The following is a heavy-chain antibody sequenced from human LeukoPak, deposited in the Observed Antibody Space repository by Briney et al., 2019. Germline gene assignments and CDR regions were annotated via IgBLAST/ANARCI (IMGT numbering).Heavy chain of an antibody. Sequence: GGSLRLSCAASGFTFNTYWVHWVRQAPGKGLVWVSRINTNGGRTDYADSVKGRFTISRDNAKNTVSLQMNSLRAEDTAVYYCARSFSGSREYWGQGTRVTVSS. CDR3: ARSFSGSREY. V-gene: IGHV3-74*01. CDR1: GFTFNTYW. CDR2: INTNGGRT. D-gene: IGHD5-24*01. J-gene: IGHJ4*02.